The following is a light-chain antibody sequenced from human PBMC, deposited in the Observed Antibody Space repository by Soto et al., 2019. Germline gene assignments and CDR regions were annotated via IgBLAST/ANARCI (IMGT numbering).Light chain of an antibody. J-gene: IGKJ1*01. CDR3: QQYGSSPQT. Sequence: EIVLTQSPGTLSLSPGERATLSCRASQSVSSTFLAWYQQKPGQAPRLLIYGASSRATGIPDRFSGSGSGTDFALTISRVEPEDFEVYYCQQYGSSPQTFGQGTKVEIK. V-gene: IGKV3-20*01. CDR1: QSVSSTF. CDR2: GAS.